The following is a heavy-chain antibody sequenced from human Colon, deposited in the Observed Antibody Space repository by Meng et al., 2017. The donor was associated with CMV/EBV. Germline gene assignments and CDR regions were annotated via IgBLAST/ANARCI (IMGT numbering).Heavy chain of an antibody. CDR3: ARQDLVLVPSAMSWFDP. Sequence: SETLSLTCTVSGGSISSYYWSWIRQPPGKGLEWIGYIYYSGSTNYNPSLKSRVTISVDTSKNQFSLKLSSVTAADTAVYYCARQDLVLVPSAMSWFDPWGQGTLVTVSS. V-gene: IGHV4-59*08. J-gene: IGHJ5*02. CDR2: IYYSGST. CDR1: GGSISSYY. D-gene: IGHD2-2*01.